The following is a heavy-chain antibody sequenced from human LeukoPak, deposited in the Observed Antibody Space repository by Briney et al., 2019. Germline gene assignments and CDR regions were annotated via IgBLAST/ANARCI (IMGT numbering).Heavy chain of an antibody. CDR3: ARLTMVRGVIGWFDP. D-gene: IGHD3-10*01. CDR2: IYHSGST. V-gene: IGHV4-30-2*01. Sequence: SETLSLTCAVSGGSISSGGYSWSWIRQPPGKGLEWIGYIYHSGSTYYNPSLKSRVTISVDRSKNQFSLKLSSVTAADTAVYYCARLTMVRGVIGWFDPWGQGTLVTVSS. CDR1: GGSISSGGYS. J-gene: IGHJ5*02.